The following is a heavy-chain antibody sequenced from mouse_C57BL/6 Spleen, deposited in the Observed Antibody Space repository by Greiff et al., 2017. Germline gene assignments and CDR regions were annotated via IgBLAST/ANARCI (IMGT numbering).Heavy chain of an antibody. J-gene: IGHJ2*01. V-gene: IGHV1-50*01. CDR3: ARRVITTVVATRGFDY. CDR1: GYAFTSYW. Sequence: VKLQQPGAELVKPGASVKLSCKASGYAFTSYWMQWVKQRPGQGLEWIGEIDPSDSYTNYNQKFKGKATLTVDTSSSTAYMQLSSLTSEDSAVYYCARRVITTVVATRGFDYWGQGTTLTVSS. D-gene: IGHD1-1*01. CDR2: IDPSDSYT.